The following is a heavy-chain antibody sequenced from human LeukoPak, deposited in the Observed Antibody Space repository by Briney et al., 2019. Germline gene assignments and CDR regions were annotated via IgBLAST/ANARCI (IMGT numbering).Heavy chain of an antibody. CDR3: ARDTVGALDY. J-gene: IGHJ4*02. Sequence: ASVKVSCKASGGTFSGYAISWVRQAPGQGLEWMGGIIPIFGTANYAQKFQGRVTITTDESTSTAYMDLSSLRSEDTAVYYCARDTVGALDYWGQGTLVTVSS. CDR1: GGTFSGYA. CDR2: IIPIFGTA. D-gene: IGHD1-26*01. V-gene: IGHV1-69*05.